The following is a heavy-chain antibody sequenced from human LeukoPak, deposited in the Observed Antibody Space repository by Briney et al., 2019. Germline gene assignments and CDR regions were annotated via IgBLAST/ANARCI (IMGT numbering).Heavy chain of an antibody. CDR1: GFTFSSYW. V-gene: IGHV3-74*01. CDR3: ARDIHSVAFDI. J-gene: IGHJ3*02. Sequence: GGSLRLSCAASGFTFSSYWMHWVRQAPGKGLVWVSRINGDGSSTAYADSVKGRFTISRDNAKNTLYLQMNSLTAEDTAVYYCARDIHSVAFDIWGQGTMVTVSS. CDR2: INGDGSST.